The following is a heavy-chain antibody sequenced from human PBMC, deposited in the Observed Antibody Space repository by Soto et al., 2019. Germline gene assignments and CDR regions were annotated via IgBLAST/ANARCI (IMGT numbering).Heavy chain of an antibody. J-gene: IGHJ4*02. V-gene: IGHV4-34*01. CDR2: INHSGST. CDR3: ARMKRIAARQWVNHYCFDY. D-gene: IGHD6-6*01. CDR1: GGSFSGYY. Sequence: QVQLQQWGAGLLKPSETLSLTCAVYGGSFSGYYWSWIRQPPGKGLEWIAEINHSGSTNYNPSLKRRVTISVDASKNQFSLKLSAVTAADTAVYYCARMKRIAARQWVNHYCFDYWGQGTLVTVSS.